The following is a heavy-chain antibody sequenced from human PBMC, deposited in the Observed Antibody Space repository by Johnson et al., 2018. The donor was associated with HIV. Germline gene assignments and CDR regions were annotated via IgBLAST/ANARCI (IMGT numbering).Heavy chain of an antibody. V-gene: IGHV3-66*01. Sequence: VQLVESGGGLVQPGGSLRLSCAASGFTVSSNYMSWVRQAPGKGLEWVSVIYSGGSIYYADSVKGRFSISRDNSKNTLYLQMSNLRADDTAVYYCAIDTREWQLRGWEDFDIWGQGTMVIVSS. CDR3: AIDTREWQLRGWEDFDI. CDR1: GFTVSSNY. CDR2: IYSGGSI. J-gene: IGHJ3*02. D-gene: IGHD5-24*01.